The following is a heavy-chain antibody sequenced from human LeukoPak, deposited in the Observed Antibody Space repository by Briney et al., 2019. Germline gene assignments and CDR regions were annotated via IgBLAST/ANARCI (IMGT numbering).Heavy chain of an antibody. D-gene: IGHD2-2*01. J-gene: IGHJ3*01. V-gene: IGHV1-18*01. Sequence: ASVKASCKASGYTFTNYGFSWVRQAPGQGLEWMGWISVYDGNTNYAPKFQGRVTMTTDTSTTTAHMELRGVTSDDTAVYYCVRAWGYCDNTNCFTAFDAWGLGTMVTVSS. CDR1: GYTFTNYG. CDR3: VRAWGYCDNTNCFTAFDA. CDR2: ISVYDGNT.